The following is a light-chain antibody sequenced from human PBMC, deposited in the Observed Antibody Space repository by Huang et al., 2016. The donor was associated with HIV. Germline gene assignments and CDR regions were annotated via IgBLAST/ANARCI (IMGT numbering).Light chain of an antibody. CDR2: AAS. Sequence: DIQMTQSPSSLSASVGDRVTISCRASQGIANHLALYQQKPGKAPKLLVYAASALRSGVPSRFSGSGSGTEFTLTISSLQPEDVATYFCQKYDTAPRTFGPGTRVDIK. J-gene: IGKJ3*01. CDR3: QKYDTAPRT. CDR1: QGIANH. V-gene: IGKV1-27*01.